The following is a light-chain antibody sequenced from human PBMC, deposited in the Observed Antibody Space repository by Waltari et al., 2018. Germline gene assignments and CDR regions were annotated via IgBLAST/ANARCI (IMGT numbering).Light chain of an antibody. V-gene: IGLV2-23*02. CDR2: AVS. Sequence: QSALTQPAPVSGSPGQAFTISCTGTSSIVGNYNRVSWYQQHPGKAPKLMIYAVSKRPSGVSDRFSGSKSGDMASLTISGLQPEDEAEYFCSSYAGSSKGVFGGGTKVTVL. CDR1: SSIVGNYNR. J-gene: IGLJ2*01. CDR3: SSYAGSSKGV.